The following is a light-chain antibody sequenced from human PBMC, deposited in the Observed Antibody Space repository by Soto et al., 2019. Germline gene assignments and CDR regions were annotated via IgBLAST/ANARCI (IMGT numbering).Light chain of an antibody. Sequence: EIVLTQSPVTLSLSPGERATLSCRASQSVSSSYLAWYQQKPGQAPRLLIYGASSRATGIPDRFSGSGSGTDFTLTISRLEPEDFVVYYCQQYGSSPRVTFGQGTRLENK. CDR1: QSVSSSY. CDR3: QQYGSSPRVT. CDR2: GAS. J-gene: IGKJ5*01. V-gene: IGKV3-20*01.